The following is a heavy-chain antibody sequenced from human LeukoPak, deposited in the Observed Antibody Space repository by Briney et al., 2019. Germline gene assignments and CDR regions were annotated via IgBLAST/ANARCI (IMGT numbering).Heavy chain of an antibody. V-gene: IGHV1-69*05. CDR1: GGTFSSYA. CDR3: ARGSIAALAYYYYYYMDV. J-gene: IGHJ6*03. Sequence: ASVKVSCKASGGTFSSYAISWVRQAPGQGLEWMGGIIPFFGTANYAQKFQGRVTITTDESTSTAYMELSSLRSEDTAVYYCARGSIAALAYYYYYYMDVWGKGTTVTVSS. CDR2: IIPFFGTA. D-gene: IGHD6-6*01.